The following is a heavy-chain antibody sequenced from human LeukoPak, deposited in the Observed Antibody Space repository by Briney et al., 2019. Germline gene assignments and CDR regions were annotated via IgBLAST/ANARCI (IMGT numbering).Heavy chain of an antibody. CDR1: GFTFSSYG. CDR2: ITGSGDTT. V-gene: IGHV3-23*01. Sequence: GGSLRLSCAASGFTFSSYGLSWVRQAPGKGLEWVSTITGSGDTTYYADSVKGRFTISRDNSKNTLYLQMNSLRAEDTAIYYCAKARGYCSGGSCYSGFDYWGQGTLVTVSS. CDR3: AKARGYCSGGSCYSGFDY. D-gene: IGHD2-15*01. J-gene: IGHJ4*02.